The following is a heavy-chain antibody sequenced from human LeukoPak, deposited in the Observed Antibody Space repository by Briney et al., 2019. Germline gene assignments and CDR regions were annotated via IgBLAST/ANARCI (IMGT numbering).Heavy chain of an antibody. V-gene: IGHV3-11*01. CDR2: ISSSGSTI. D-gene: IGHD3-10*01. CDR3: ARSGLGSGSYYAAFDI. J-gene: IGHJ3*02. CDR1: GFTFSDYY. Sequence: GGSLRLSCAASGFTFSDYYMSWIRQAPGEGLEWVSYISSSGSTIYYADSVKGRFTISRDNAKNSLYLQMNSLRAEDTAVYYCARSGLGSGSYYAAFDIWGQGTMVTVSS.